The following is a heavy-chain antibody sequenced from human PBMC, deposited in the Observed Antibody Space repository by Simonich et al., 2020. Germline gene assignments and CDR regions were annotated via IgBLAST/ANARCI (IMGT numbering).Heavy chain of an antibody. D-gene: IGHD5-18*01. V-gene: IGHV1-2*02. CDR3: ARVSGGTAMVTSTFDI. Sequence: QVQLVQSGAEVKKPGASVKVSCKASGYTFTGYYMHWVRRAPGKGLEWIGWINPNSGGKNYAQKFQGRVTMTRDTSISTAYMELSRLRSDDTAVYYCARVSGGTAMVTSTFDIWGQGTMVTVSS. CDR2: INPNSGGK. J-gene: IGHJ3*02. CDR1: GYTFTGYY.